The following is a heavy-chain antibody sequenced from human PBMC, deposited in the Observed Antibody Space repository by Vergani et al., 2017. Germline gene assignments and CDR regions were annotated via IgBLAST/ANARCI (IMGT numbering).Heavy chain of an antibody. CDR2: IYHSGST. CDR1: GGSISSGGYY. CDR3: ARRGAVVITNDAFDI. J-gene: IGHJ3*02. D-gene: IGHD4-23*01. V-gene: IGHV4-31*03. Sequence: QVQLQESGPGLVKPSQTLSLTCTVSGGSISSGGYYWSWIRPHPGKGLEWIGYIYHSGSTYYTPSLKSRVTISVDTYKHPFSLKLSSVTAAHTAVYYCARRGAVVITNDAFDIGGQGTMVTVSS.